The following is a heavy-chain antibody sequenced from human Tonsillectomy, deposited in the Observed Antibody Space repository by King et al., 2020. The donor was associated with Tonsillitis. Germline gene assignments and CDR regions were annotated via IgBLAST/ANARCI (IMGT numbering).Heavy chain of an antibody. D-gene: IGHD3-16*01. Sequence: VQLVESGAEVKKPGSSVKVSFKASGDTFSNYAISWVRQAPGQGLGWMGVIIPMFDTTNYAQKLQGRVTITADESRRTTYLGLRSLRSEDTGVYYCARVGEGGPSSYYGMDVWGQGTTVTVSS. CDR2: IIPMFDTT. CDR3: ARVGEGGPSSYYGMDV. J-gene: IGHJ6*02. V-gene: IGHV1-69*01. CDR1: GDTFSNYA.